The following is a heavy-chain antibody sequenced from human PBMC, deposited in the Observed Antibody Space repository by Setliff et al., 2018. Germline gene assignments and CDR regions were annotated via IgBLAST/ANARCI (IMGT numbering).Heavy chain of an antibody. D-gene: IGHD2-15*01. CDR1: GFTFSSYA. Sequence: QPGGSLRLSCAVSGFTFSSYAMSWVRQAPGKGLEWVSSISGNGGSTYYADSVKGRFTISRDNSKNTLYLQMNSLRPEDTAVYYCARTCSGSGCYAGLESWGQGTPVTVSS. V-gene: IGHV3-23*01. CDR2: ISGNGGST. CDR3: ARTCSGSGCYAGLES. J-gene: IGHJ4*02.